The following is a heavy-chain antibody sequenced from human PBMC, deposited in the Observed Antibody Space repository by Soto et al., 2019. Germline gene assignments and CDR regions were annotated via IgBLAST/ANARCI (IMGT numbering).Heavy chain of an antibody. CDR2: IIPIFGTA. D-gene: IGHD4-17*01. V-gene: IGHV1-69*01. CDR1: GGTFSSYA. J-gene: IGHJ4*02. Sequence: QVQLVQSGAEVKKPGSSVKVSCKASGGTFSSYAISWVRQAPGQGREWMGGIIPIFGTANYAQKFQGRVTITADESTSTAYMELSSLRSEDTAVYYCARPKTTVVTESGGGFDYWGQGTLVTVSS. CDR3: ARPKTTVVTESGGGFDY.